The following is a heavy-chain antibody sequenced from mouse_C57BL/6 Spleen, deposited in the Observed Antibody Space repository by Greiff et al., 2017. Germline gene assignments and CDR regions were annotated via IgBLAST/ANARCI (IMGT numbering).Heavy chain of an antibody. CDR3: ARYSNGAWFAY. CDR1: GYTFTSYW. Sequence: VKLQQPGAELVKPGASVKMSCKASGYTFTSYWRTWVKQRPGQGLEWIGDIYPGSGSSNYNEKFKSKATLTVDTSSSPAYMQFSSLTSEDSAVYYCARYSNGAWFAYWGQGTLVTVSA. CDR2: IYPGSGSS. J-gene: IGHJ3*01. V-gene: IGHV1-55*01. D-gene: IGHD2-5*01.